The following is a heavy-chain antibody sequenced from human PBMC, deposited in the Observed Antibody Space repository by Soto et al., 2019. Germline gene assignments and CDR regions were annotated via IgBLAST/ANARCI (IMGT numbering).Heavy chain of an antibody. CDR1: GGSLSSSAYS. D-gene: IGHD3-22*01. CDR2: IYESGST. Sequence: PSETLSLTCAVSGGSLSSSAYSWSWIRQTPGTGREWIGFIYESGSTYYNPSLKSRVTLSLDRPKNQISLKLTSLTAADTAVYYCAREVLYYDSSGYSWADAFDIWGQGTMVTVSS. CDR3: AREVLYYDSSGYSWADAFDI. V-gene: IGHV4-30-2*01. J-gene: IGHJ3*02.